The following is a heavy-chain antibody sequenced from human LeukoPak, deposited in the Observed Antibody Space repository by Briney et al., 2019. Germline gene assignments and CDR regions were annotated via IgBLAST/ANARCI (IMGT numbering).Heavy chain of an antibody. D-gene: IGHD3-3*01. Sequence: ASVKVSCKASGYTFTSYGISWVRQAPGQGLEWMGWISAYNGNTNYAQKLQGRVTMTTDTSTSTAYMELSSLRSEDTAVDYCARVVSPNYDFSSGYFDYWGRGTLVTVSS. CDR3: ARVVSPNYDFSSGYFDY. J-gene: IGHJ4*02. V-gene: IGHV1-18*01. CDR2: ISAYNGNT. CDR1: GYTFTSYG.